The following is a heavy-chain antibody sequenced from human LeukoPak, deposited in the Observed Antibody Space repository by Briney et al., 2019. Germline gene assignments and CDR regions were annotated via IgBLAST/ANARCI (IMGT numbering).Heavy chain of an antibody. Sequence: SETLSLTCAVYGGSFSGYYWTWIRQPPGRGLEWVEYISYGGSTNYNPSLKSRVTISVDTSTNQFSLKLSSVTAADTAVYYCARGIFGMVLNAFDLWGRGTMVTVSS. CDR1: GGSFSGYY. V-gene: IGHV4-34*11. CDR2: ISYGGST. J-gene: IGHJ3*01. D-gene: IGHD3-3*01. CDR3: ARGIFGMVLNAFDL.